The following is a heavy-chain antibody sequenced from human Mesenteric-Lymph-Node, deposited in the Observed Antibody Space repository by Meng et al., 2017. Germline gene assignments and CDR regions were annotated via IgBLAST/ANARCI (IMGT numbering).Heavy chain of an antibody. CDR2: IDWDDDK. CDR1: GFSLSTSGMC. Sequence: SGPTLVKPTQTLTLTCTFSGFSLSTSGMCVSWICQPPGKALEWLALIDWDDDKYYSTSLKTRLTISKDTSKNQVVLTMTNMDPVDTATYYCARTTSPQRYSSSWYFDYWGQGTLVTVSS. V-gene: IGHV2-70*01. J-gene: IGHJ4*02. D-gene: IGHD6-13*01. CDR3: ARTTSPQRYSSSWYFDY.